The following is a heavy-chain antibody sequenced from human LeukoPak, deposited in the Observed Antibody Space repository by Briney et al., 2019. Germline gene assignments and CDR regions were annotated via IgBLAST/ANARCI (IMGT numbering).Heavy chain of an antibody. CDR3: AKDGEWRTYYYDSSGYLYFGY. Sequence: GGSLRLSCAASGFTFSSYAMSWVRQAPGKGLEWVSAISGSGGSTYYADSVKGRFTISRDNSKNTLYLQMNSLRAEDTAVYYCAKDGEWRTYYYDSSGYLYFGYWGQGTLVTVSS. V-gene: IGHV3-23*01. J-gene: IGHJ4*02. D-gene: IGHD3-22*01. CDR2: ISGSGGST. CDR1: GFTFSSYA.